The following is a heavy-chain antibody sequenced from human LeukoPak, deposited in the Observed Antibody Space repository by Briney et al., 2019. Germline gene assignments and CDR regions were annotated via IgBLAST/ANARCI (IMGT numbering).Heavy chain of an antibody. D-gene: IGHD6-19*01. V-gene: IGHV4-38-2*01. CDR2: IYHSGST. CDR3: ARTEPSPYSSGWTYFDY. Sequence: SETLSLTCAVSGYSISSGYYWGWIRQPPGKGLEWIGSIYHSGSTYYNPSLKSRVTISVDTSKNQFSLKLSSVTAADTAVYYCARTEPSPYSSGWTYFDYWGQGTLVTVSS. CDR1: GYSISSGYY. J-gene: IGHJ4*02.